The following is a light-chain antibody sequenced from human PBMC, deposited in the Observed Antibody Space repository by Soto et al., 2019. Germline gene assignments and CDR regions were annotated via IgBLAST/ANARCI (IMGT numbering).Light chain of an antibody. Sequence: ETVMTQSPATRSVSPGERATLSCRASQSVSSALAWYQQKPGQAPRLLIYGASSRATGIPDRFSGSGSGTDFTLTISSVEPEDFAMYYCHQRNQFGQGTRLEI. CDR2: GAS. J-gene: IGKJ5*01. CDR3: HQRNQ. V-gene: IGKV3D-15*01. CDR1: QSVSSA.